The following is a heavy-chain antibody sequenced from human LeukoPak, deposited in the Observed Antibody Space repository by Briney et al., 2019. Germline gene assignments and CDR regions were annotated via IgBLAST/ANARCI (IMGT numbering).Heavy chain of an antibody. V-gene: IGHV3-23*01. CDR1: GFSFNSYA. CDR3: AKRLRDPRAFDY. J-gene: IGHJ4*02. CDR2: ISSTSSTV. Sequence: PGGSLTLSCAASGFSFNSYAMSWVRQAPGKRLEWVAGISSTSSTVNYADPVKGRFTISRDNSNNTLYLQMNRLTAQDTALYYCAKRLRDPRAFDYWGQGTLVTVSS. D-gene: IGHD2-21*02.